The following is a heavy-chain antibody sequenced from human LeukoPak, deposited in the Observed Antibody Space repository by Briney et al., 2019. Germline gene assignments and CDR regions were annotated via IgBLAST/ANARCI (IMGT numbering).Heavy chain of an antibody. CDR2: IYSGGST. Sequence: GGSLRLSWAASGFTVSSNYMSWVRQAPGKGLEWVSVIYSGGSTYYADSVKGRFTISRDNSRNTLYLQMNSLRAEDTAVYYCAREGPDCSSTSCSIPYYYYYYMDVWGKGTTVTVSS. V-gene: IGHV3-53*01. J-gene: IGHJ6*03. D-gene: IGHD2-2*01. CDR3: AREGPDCSSTSCSIPYYYYYYMDV. CDR1: GFTVSSNY.